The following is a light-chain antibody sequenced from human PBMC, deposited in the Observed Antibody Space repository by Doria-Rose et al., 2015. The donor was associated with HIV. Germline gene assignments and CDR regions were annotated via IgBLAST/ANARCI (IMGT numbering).Light chain of an antibody. Sequence: TQSPGTLSLSSGERATLSCRASQSFSSTYLAWYQQKPGQAPSLLIYDGSTRATGIPDRFSASGSGTDFTLTINRLEPEDFALYYCHRYGTSWTFGQGTKVEI. CDR1: QSFSSTY. CDR2: DGS. V-gene: IGKV3-20*01. J-gene: IGKJ1*01. CDR3: HRYGTSWT.